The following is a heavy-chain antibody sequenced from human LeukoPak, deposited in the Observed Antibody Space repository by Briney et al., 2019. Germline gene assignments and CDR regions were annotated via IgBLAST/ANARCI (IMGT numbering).Heavy chain of an antibody. J-gene: IGHJ6*02. CDR2: IFYSGST. CDR1: GGSISSYY. Sequence: SETLSLTCTVSGGSISSYYWSWIRQPPGKGLEWIGYIFYSGSTNYNPSLKSRVTISVDTSKNQFSLKLSSVTAADTAVYYCARGVPAGYSYYGMDVWGQGTTVTVSS. V-gene: IGHV4-59*01. D-gene: IGHD1-14*01. CDR3: ARGVPAGYSYYGMDV.